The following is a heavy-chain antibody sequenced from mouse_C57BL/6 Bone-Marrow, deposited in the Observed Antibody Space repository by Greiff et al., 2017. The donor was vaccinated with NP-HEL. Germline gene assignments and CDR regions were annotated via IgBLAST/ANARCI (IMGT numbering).Heavy chain of an antibody. J-gene: IGHJ1*03. Sequence: VQLQQPGPELVKPGASVKIPCKASGYTFTDYNMDWVKQSHGQSLEWIADINPNNGGTIYNQKFKGKATLTVDKSSSTAYMQLRSLTSEDSAVFDGARGGEVGRYFDVWGTGTTVTVSS. V-gene: IGHV1-18*01. CDR1: GYTFTDYN. D-gene: IGHD1-3*01. CDR3: ARGGEVGRYFDV. CDR2: INPNNGGT.